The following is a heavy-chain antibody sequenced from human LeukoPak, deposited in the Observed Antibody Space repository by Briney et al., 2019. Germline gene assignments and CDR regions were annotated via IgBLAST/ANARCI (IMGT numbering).Heavy chain of an antibody. D-gene: IGHD6-19*01. J-gene: IGHJ4*02. CDR3: AKDGISGWYGNHFDF. V-gene: IGHV3-23*01. Sequence: PGGSLRLSCAASGFTFSSYAMNWVRQAPGKGLEWVSTIRGSGDITYYADSVKGRFTISRDNSKNTLYLQISSLRAEDTAIYYCAKDGISGWYGNHFDFWGQGILVTRSS. CDR1: GFTFSSYA. CDR2: IRGSGDIT.